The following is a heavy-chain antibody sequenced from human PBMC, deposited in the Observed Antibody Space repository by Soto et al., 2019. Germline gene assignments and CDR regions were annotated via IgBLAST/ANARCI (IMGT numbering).Heavy chain of an antibody. CDR1: GFTFSSYG. CDR3: AKAIPVSS. Sequence: GWSLRLSCAASGFTFSSYGMRWVRQAPGKGLEWLAVISYDGSNKYYADSVKGRFTISRDNSKNTLYLQMNSLRAEDTAVYYCAKAIPVSSWCQRTVVTVSS. D-gene: IGHD2-2*02. J-gene: IGHJ1*01. CDR2: ISYDGSNK. V-gene: IGHV3-30*18.